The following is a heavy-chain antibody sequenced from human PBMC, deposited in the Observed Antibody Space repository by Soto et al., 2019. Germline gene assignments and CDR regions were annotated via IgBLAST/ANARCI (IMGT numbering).Heavy chain of an antibody. Sequence: GGSLRLSCAASGFTFSSYAMSWVRQAPGKGLEWVSAISGSGGSTYYADSVKGRFTISRDNSKNTLYLQMNSLRAEDTAVYYCAKVGGYYYGSGTNPHFDYWGQGTLVTVSS. V-gene: IGHV3-23*01. CDR1: GFTFSSYA. CDR2: ISGSGGST. CDR3: AKVGGYYYGSGTNPHFDY. J-gene: IGHJ4*02. D-gene: IGHD3-10*01.